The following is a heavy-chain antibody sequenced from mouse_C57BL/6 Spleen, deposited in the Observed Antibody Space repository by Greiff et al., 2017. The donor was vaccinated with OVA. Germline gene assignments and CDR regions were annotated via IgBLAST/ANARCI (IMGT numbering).Heavy chain of an antibody. Sequence: QVQLQQPGAELVMPGASVKLSCKASGYTFTSYWMHWVKQRPGQGLEWIGEIDPSDSYTNYNQKFKDKATLTVDKSSSTAYMQLSSLTSEDSAVYYCAREGDYFDYWGQGTTLTVSS. CDR3: AREGDYFDY. CDR2: IDPSDSYT. CDR1: GYTFTSYW. V-gene: IGHV1-69*01. J-gene: IGHJ2*01.